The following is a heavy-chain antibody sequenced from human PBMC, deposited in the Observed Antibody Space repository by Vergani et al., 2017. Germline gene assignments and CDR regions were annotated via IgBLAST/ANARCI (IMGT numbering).Heavy chain of an antibody. CDR1: GFNVGHYW. J-gene: IGHJ3*02. Sequence: EVQLVESGGDFVQPGGSLTLSCAASGFNVGHYWMHWVRQAPGKGLEWVAAIKEDGSEKQYVDSVKGRFTISRDNSKNTLYLQMNSLRAEDTAVYYCARDLAAAGGDAFDIWGQGTMVTVSS. V-gene: IGHV3-7*01. CDR2: IKEDGSEK. D-gene: IGHD6-13*01. CDR3: ARDLAAAGGDAFDI.